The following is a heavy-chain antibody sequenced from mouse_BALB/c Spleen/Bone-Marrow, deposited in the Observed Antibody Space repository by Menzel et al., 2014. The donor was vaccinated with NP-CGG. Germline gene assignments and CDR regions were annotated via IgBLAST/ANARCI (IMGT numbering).Heavy chain of an antibody. J-gene: IGHJ4*01. Sequence: QVQLQQSGAELVKPGASVKMSCTASGYTFTSYNMHWVKQTPGQGLEWIGAIYPGNGDTSYNQKFKGKATLTADKSSSTAYMLLSSLTSEDSAVYYCARNYYGYYYAVDYWGQGTSVTVSS. CDR2: IYPGNGDT. CDR3: ARNYYGYYYAVDY. V-gene: IGHV1-12*01. CDR1: GYTFTSYN. D-gene: IGHD1-1*01.